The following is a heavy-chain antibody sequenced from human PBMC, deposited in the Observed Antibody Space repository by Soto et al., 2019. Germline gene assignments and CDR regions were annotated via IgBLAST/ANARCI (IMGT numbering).Heavy chain of an antibody. CDR3: ARALFPDVDIYAMDV. CDR2: IWNDGSNK. Sequence: QVALVESGGGVVRPGRSLRLSCGASGFSFRDHAMHWVRQAPGKGREWLAIIWNDGSNKFYAGSVQGRFTISRDNSKNTVYLQMNTLSAEDTAVYYCARALFPDVDIYAMDVWGQGTTVTVSS. D-gene: IGHD5-12*01. CDR1: GFSFRDHA. J-gene: IGHJ6*02. V-gene: IGHV3-33*08.